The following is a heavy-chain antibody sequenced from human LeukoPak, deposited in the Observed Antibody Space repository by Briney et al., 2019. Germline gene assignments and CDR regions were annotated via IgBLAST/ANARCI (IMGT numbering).Heavy chain of an antibody. D-gene: IGHD6-19*01. CDR1: GFTFSSYS. J-gene: IGHJ6*02. Sequence: GGSLRLSCAASGFTFSSYSMNWVRQAPGKGLEWVSYISSSSSTIYYADSVKGRFTISRDNAKNSLYLQMNSLRAEDTAVYYCARGTPSSSGWLYYGMDVWGQGTTVTASS. CDR3: ARGTPSSSGWLYYGMDV. CDR2: ISSSSSTI. V-gene: IGHV3-48*01.